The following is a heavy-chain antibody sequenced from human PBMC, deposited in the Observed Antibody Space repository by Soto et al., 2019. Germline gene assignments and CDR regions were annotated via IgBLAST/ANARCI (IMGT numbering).Heavy chain of an antibody. Sequence: GGSLRLSCAASGFTFVTYAMSWVRQAPGKGLEWVSALSGSGGTTYYPDSLKGRFTISRDNSKNTLYLEMNSLRVDDTALYYCARLLRAAWAFDIWGQGTLVTVSS. J-gene: IGHJ3*02. D-gene: IGHD2-15*01. CDR1: GFTFVTYA. CDR2: LSGSGGTT. V-gene: IGHV3-23*01. CDR3: ARLLRAAWAFDI.